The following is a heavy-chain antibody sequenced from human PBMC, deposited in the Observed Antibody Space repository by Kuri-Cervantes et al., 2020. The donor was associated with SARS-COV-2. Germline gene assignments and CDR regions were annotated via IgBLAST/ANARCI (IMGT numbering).Heavy chain of an antibody. CDR3: ARVAKSGWNANNWFDP. J-gene: IGHJ5*02. CDR1: GFTVSSNY. CDR2: IYSGGST. Sequence: LSLTCAASGFTVSSNYVSWARQAPGKGLEWVSVIYSGGSTYYADSVKGRFTISRDNSKNTLYLQMNSLRAEDTAVYYCARVAKSGWNANNWFDPWGQGTLVTVSS. D-gene: IGHD1-1*01. V-gene: IGHV3-66*01.